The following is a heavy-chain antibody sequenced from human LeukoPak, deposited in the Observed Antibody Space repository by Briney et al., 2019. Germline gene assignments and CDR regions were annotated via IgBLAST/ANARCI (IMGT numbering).Heavy chain of an antibody. V-gene: IGHV3-30*15. CDR1: GFTFSIFS. J-gene: IGHJ4*02. Sequence: GRSLRLSCAASGFTFSIFSIHWVRQAPGKGLDWVAIISKDGSIKYYADSVKGRFTISRDNSENTLYLQMSSLTADDTAIYYCASDSGVFDYWGQGTLVTVSS. CDR2: ISKDGSIK. D-gene: IGHD2-8*01. CDR3: ASDSGVFDY.